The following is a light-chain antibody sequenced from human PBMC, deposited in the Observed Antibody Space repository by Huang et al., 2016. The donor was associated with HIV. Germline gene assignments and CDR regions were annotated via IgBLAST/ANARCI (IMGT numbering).Light chain of an antibody. CDR1: QSLNKF. V-gene: IGKV3-11*01. CDR2: KAT. J-gene: IGKJ4*01. Sequence: IVLTQSPATLSLSPGERATLSCRASQSLNKFLAWYQQKPGQAPRLLSYKATDRATGVPARFSGGGSGTDFTLTITDLKAEDFAIYYCQQRSSSLTFGGGTKVEIK. CDR3: QQRSSSLT.